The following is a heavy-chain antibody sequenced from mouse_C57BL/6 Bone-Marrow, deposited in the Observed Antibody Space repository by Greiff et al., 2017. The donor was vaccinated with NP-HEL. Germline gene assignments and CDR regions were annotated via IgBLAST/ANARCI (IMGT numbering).Heavy chain of an antibody. Sequence: VQLQQSGAELVRPGASVKLSCTVSGFNIKDDYMHWVKQRPEQGLEWIGWIDPENGDTEYASKFQGKATITAYTSSNTAYLQLSSLTSEDTAVYYCTTGSSSPYAMHYWGQGTSVTVSS. CDR3: TTGSSSPYAMHY. CDR2: IDPENGDT. CDR1: GFNIKDDY. D-gene: IGHD1-1*01. V-gene: IGHV14-4*01. J-gene: IGHJ4*01.